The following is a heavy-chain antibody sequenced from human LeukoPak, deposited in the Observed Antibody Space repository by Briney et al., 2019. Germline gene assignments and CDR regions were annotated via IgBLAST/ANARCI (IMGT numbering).Heavy chain of an antibody. CDR3: ARVIFTMVWGVPVENWFDP. J-gene: IGHJ5*02. Sequence: SETLSLTCTVSGGSISSYYWSWIRQPAGKGLEWIGRIYTSGSTNYNPSLKSRVTMSVDTSKNQFSLKLSSVTAADTAVYYCARVIFTMVWGVPVENWFDPWGQGTLVTVSS. CDR2: IYTSGST. CDR1: GGSISSYY. V-gene: IGHV4-4*07. D-gene: IGHD3-10*01.